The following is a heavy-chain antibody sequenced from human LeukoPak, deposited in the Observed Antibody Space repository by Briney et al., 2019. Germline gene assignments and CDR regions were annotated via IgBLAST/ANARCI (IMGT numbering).Heavy chain of an antibody. CDR1: GGSISSYY. D-gene: IGHD6-19*01. V-gene: IGHV4-59*01. CDR3: ARVAVAGTWAFDI. Sequence: SETLSLTCTVSGGSISSYYWSWIRQPPGPGLEWIGYIYYSGSTNYNPSLKSRVTISVDTSKNQFSLKLSSVTAADTAVYYCARVAVAGTWAFDIWGQGTMVTVSS. J-gene: IGHJ3*02. CDR2: IYYSGST.